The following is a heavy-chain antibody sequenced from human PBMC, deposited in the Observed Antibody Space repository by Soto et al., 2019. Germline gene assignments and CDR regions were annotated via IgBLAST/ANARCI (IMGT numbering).Heavy chain of an antibody. J-gene: IGHJ4*02. CDR3: AGLYPYESSGYHLNY. CDR2: IYYLGNT. D-gene: IGHD3-22*01. CDR1: GSFSGYH. Sequence: SETLSLTCGGGSFSGYHWSWIRQPPGKGLEWVGSIYYLGNTYYNPSLGSRVTISVDTSKNQFSLKLRSVTAADTAVFYCAGLYPYESSGYHLNYWGQGALVTV. V-gene: IGHV4-34*01.